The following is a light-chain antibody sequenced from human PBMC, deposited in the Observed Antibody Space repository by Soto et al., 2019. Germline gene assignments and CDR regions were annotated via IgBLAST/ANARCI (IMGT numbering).Light chain of an antibody. J-gene: IGLJ1*01. CDR2: EVS. CDR1: SSDVGGYDY. CDR3: SSYTSSSTRV. V-gene: IGLV2-8*01. Sequence: QSVLTQPPSASGSPGQSVTISCTGTSSDVGGYDYVSWYQQYPGKAPKLLIYEVSKRPSGVPDRFSGSKTGNTASLTVSGLQADDEADYYCSSYTSSSTRVFGTGTKVTVL.